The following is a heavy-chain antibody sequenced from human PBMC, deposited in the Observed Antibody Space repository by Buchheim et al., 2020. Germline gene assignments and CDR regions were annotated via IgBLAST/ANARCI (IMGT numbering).Heavy chain of an antibody. D-gene: IGHD3-16*01. CDR1: GFTFSSYA. J-gene: IGHJ4*02. V-gene: IGHV3-23*01. CDR2: ISSSGGST. Sequence: EVQLLESGGGLVQPGGSLRLSCAASGFTFSSYAMNWVRQGPGKGLEWVAAISSSGGSTYHADSVKGRFTISRDNSKNTLYLQMNSLRAEDTAVYYCAKRTDVGDWGFDHWGQGTL. CDR3: AKRTDVGDWGFDH.